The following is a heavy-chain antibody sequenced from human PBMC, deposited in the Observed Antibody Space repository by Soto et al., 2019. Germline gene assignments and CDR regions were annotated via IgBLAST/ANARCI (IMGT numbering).Heavy chain of an antibody. Sequence: EVQLLESGGGLVQPGGSLRLSCAASGFRFSSKAMSWVRQAPGKGLEWVSIISGSGSSTYYTDSLKGRFTISRDNSKNMVYWERNYLRAEYTAVYYCAKENGFQFVNFGASGFDYWGQGSLVSVSS. CDR3: AKENGFQFVNFGASGFDY. J-gene: IGHJ4*02. CDR1: GFRFSSKA. D-gene: IGHD6-6*01. CDR2: ISGSGSST. V-gene: IGHV3-23*01.